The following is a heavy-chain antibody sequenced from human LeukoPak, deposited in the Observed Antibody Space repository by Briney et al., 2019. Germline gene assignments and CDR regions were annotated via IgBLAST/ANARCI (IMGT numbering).Heavy chain of an antibody. D-gene: IGHD3-10*01. CDR1: GFTFSSCA. J-gene: IGHJ6*02. Sequence: GGSLKLSCAASGFTFSSCALNWVRQAPGKGLEWVSVISGSGGTTIYADSVKGRFTISRDTSKNTVYLQMNSLRADDTAVYFCATRSGGSGSFYCGLDVWGQGTTVTVSS. V-gene: IGHV3-23*01. CDR3: ATRSGGSGSFYCGLDV. CDR2: ISGSGGTT.